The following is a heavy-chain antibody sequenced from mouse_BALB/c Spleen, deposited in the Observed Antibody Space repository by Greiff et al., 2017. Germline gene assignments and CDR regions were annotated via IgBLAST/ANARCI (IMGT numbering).Heavy chain of an antibody. Sequence: QVQLQQSGAELVRPGTSVKVSCKASGYAFTNYLIEWVKQRPGQGLEWIGVINPGSGGTNYNEKFKGKATLTADKSSSTAYMQLSSLTSDDSAVYFCARGDYYGRFDYGGQGTTLTVSS. CDR3: ARGDYYGRFDY. CDR1: GYAFTNYL. D-gene: IGHD1-1*01. V-gene: IGHV1-54*03. J-gene: IGHJ2*01. CDR2: INPGSGGT.